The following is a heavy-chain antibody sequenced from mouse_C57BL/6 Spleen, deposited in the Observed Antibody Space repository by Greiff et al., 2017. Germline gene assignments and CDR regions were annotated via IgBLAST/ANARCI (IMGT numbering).Heavy chain of an antibody. CDR1: GYTFTSYW. J-gene: IGHJ3*01. CDR2: IDPSDSYT. V-gene: IGHV1-50*01. CDR3: ARREQIYYGKPWFAY. D-gene: IGHD2-1*01. Sequence: VQLQQPGAELVKPGASVKLSCKASGYTFTSYWMQWVKQRPGQGLEWIGEIDPSDSYTNYNQKFKGKATLTVDTSSSTAYMQLSSLTSEDSAVYYCARREQIYYGKPWFAYWGQGTLVTVSA.